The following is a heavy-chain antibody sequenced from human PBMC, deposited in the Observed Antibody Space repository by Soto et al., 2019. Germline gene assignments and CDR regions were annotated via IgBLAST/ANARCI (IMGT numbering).Heavy chain of an antibody. D-gene: IGHD6-19*01. J-gene: IGHJ3*02. V-gene: IGHV3-48*02. CDR2: IGGGGI. CDR3: ARDRHWEQWLGPHDAFHI. CDR1: GFTFSVYS. Sequence: EMQLVESGGGLVQPGGSLRLSCAASGFTFSVYSMSWVRQAPGKGLEWVAYIGGGGIHYADSVKGRFVISRDDAKSSMFLQMNSLRDEYTAVYFCARDRHWEQWLGPHDAFHIWGQGTMVTVSS.